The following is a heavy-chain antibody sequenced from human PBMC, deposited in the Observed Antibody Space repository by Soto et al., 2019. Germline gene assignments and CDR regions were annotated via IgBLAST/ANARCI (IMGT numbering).Heavy chain of an antibody. V-gene: IGHV4-39*01. Sequence: SETLSLTCTVSGVSIISSSYYWGWIRQPPGKGLEWIGSIYYSGSTYYNPSLKSRVTISVDTSKNQFSLKLSSVTAADTAVYYCARRLYYDSSGFEGGGMDVWGQGTTVTVS. J-gene: IGHJ6*02. CDR3: ARRLYYDSSGFEGGGMDV. CDR1: GVSIISSSYY. D-gene: IGHD3-22*01. CDR2: IYYSGST.